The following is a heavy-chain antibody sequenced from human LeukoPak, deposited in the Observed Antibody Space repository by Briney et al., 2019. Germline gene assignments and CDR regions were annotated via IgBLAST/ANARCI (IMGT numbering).Heavy chain of an antibody. CDR3: AGGIGRYSSSYFDY. Sequence: ASLKVSCKTSGYTFTGYYMHWVRQAPGQGLEWMGWINPNSGDTKYAQSVQGRVTMTRDTSISTIYMELSRLRSDDTAVYYCAGGIGRYSSSYFDYWGQGTLVTVSP. V-gene: IGHV1-2*02. CDR2: INPNSGDT. D-gene: IGHD1-26*01. J-gene: IGHJ4*02. CDR1: GYTFTGYY.